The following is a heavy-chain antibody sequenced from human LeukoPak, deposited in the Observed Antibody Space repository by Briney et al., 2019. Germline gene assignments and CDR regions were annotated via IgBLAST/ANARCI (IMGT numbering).Heavy chain of an antibody. CDR3: ARDGYYDSSGYNRDAFDI. CDR1: GGSISSSSYY. V-gene: IGHV4-39*07. CDR2: IYYSGST. J-gene: IGHJ3*02. D-gene: IGHD3-22*01. Sequence: SETLSLTCTVSGGSISSSSYYWGWIRQPPGKGLEWIGSIYYSGSTYYNPSLKSRVTISVDTSKNQVSLKLSSVTAADTAVYYCARDGYYDSSGYNRDAFDIWGQGTMVTVSS.